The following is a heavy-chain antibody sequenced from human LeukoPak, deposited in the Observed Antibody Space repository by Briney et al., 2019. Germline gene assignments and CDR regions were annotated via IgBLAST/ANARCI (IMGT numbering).Heavy chain of an antibody. D-gene: IGHD3-22*01. Sequence: GALRLSCAASGFTFSSYGMSWVRQAPGKGLEWVSAISGSGGSTYYADSVKGRFTISRDNSKNTLYLQMNSLRAEDTAVYYCAKDSYSYDSSGYYYSDAFDIWGQGTMVTVSS. CDR2: ISGSGGST. CDR3: AKDSYSYDSSGYYYSDAFDI. J-gene: IGHJ3*02. V-gene: IGHV3-23*01. CDR1: GFTFSSYG.